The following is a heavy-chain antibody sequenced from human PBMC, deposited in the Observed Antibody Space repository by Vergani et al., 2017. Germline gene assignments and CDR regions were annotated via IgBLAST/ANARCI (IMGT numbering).Heavy chain of an antibody. V-gene: IGHV4-34*01. CDR1: GGSFTSYH. CDR2: IDHTGRP. J-gene: IGHJ6*03. D-gene: IGHD4-11*01. CDR3: ARVNTETNGHLYYYYYMDV. Sequence: QVQLQQWGGGLLKPSETLSLTCVVNGGSFTSYHWTWIRQSPGEGLDWVGDIDHTGRPDYNPSLKSRLTMSVDKSLNQFSLTLNSVTATDTAIYFCARVNTETNGHLYYYYYMDVWGQGTAVTVS.